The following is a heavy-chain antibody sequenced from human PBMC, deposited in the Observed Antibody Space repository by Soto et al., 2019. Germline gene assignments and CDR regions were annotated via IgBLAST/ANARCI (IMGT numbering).Heavy chain of an antibody. V-gene: IGHV3-23*01. Sequence: GGSLTLSCAASGITFSSYAMSWVRQAPGKGLEWVSAISGSGGSTYYADSVKGRFTISRDNSKNTLYLQMNSLRAEDTAVYYCAKATQVVGATFSDYWGQGTLVTVSS. J-gene: IGHJ4*02. D-gene: IGHD1-26*01. CDR1: GITFSSYA. CDR3: AKATQVVGATFSDY. CDR2: ISGSGGST.